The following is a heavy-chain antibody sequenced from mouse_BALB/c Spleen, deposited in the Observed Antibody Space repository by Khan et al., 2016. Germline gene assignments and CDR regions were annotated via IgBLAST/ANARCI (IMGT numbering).Heavy chain of an antibody. D-gene: IGHD2-4*01. CDR3: TRHGLPHWYFDV. CDR1: GFAFSRYD. Sequence: EVELVESGRGLVKPGGSLKLSCAASGFAFSRYDMSWVRQTPEKRLEWVAFISSGGDLTYYPDNLNGRFTISRDNSNNTLYLQMSSLRSDDTAIYYCTRHGLPHWYFDVWGAGTTVTVSS. CDR2: ISSGGDLT. J-gene: IGHJ1*01. V-gene: IGHV5-12-1*01.